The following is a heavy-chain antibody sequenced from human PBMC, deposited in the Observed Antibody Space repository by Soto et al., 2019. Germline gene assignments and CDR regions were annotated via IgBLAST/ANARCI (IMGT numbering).Heavy chain of an antibody. CDR3: SRMGDVPYYYYGMDV. CDR1: GYTFTRSG. D-gene: IGHD3-16*01. CDR2: INGYNGNT. J-gene: IGHJ6*02. Sequence: QVQLVQSGAEVKKPGASVKVSCKASGYTFTRSGISWVRQAPGQGLEWMGWINGYNGNTNYAQKFQGRITMTTDTPTSTAYMELRSPRSADTAVYYCSRMGDVPYYYYGMDVWGQGTTVIVSS. V-gene: IGHV1-18*01.